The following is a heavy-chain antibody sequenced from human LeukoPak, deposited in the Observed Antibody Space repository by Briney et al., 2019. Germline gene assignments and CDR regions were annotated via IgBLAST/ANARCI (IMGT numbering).Heavy chain of an antibody. CDR3: ARHPSSSSWYDPHWFDP. Sequence: PSETLSLTCTVSGGSISSYYWSWIRQPPGKGLEWIGYIYYSGSTNYNPSLKSRVTISVDTSKNQFSLKLSSVTAADTAVYYCARHPSSSSWYDPHWFDPWGQGTLVTVSS. V-gene: IGHV4-59*08. D-gene: IGHD6-13*01. CDR2: IYYSGST. CDR1: GGSISSYY. J-gene: IGHJ5*02.